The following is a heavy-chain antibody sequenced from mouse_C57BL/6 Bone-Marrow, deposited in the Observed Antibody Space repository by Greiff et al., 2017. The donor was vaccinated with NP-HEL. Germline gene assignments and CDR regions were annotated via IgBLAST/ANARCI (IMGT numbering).Heavy chain of an antibody. V-gene: IGHV1-82*01. D-gene: IGHD4-1*02. CDR2: IYPGDGDT. CDR3: ARSPNWESDY. J-gene: IGHJ2*01. Sequence: QVQLQQSGPELVKPGASVKISCKASGYAFSSSWMNWVKQRPGKGLEWIGRIYPGDGDTNYNGKFKGKATLTADKSSSTAYMQLSSLTSEDSAVYFCARSPNWESDYWGQGTTLTVSS. CDR1: GYAFSSSW.